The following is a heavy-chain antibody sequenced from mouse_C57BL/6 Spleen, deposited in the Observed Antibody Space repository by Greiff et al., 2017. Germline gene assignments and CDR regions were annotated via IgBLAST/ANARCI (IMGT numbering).Heavy chain of an antibody. Sequence: QVQLQQPGAELVKPGASVKLSCKASGYTFTSYWMQWVKQRPGQGLEWIGEIDPSDSYTNYNQKFKGKATLTVDTSSSTAYMHLSSLTSEDSAVYYCARHIATVVAIAMDYGGQGTSVSVAS. CDR2: IDPSDSYT. CDR3: ARHIATVVAIAMDY. V-gene: IGHV1-50*01. CDR1: GYTFTSYW. J-gene: IGHJ4*01. D-gene: IGHD1-1*01.